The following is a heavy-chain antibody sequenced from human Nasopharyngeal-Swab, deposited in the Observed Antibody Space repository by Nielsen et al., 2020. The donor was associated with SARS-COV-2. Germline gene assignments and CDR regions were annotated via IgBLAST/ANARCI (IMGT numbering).Heavy chain of an antibody. J-gene: IGHJ4*02. CDR2: ISTTSSSI. D-gene: IGHD6-13*01. V-gene: IGHV3-48*04. CDR3: ARGPLTYGSRWSPDY. CDR1: GFTFSSYH. Sequence: GGSLRLSCAASGFTFSSYHMNWVRQAPGQGLEWVSYISTTSSSIYYADSVKGRFTISRDNAKTSLYLQMNSLRAEDTAVYYCARGPLTYGSRWSPDYWGQGTLVTVSS.